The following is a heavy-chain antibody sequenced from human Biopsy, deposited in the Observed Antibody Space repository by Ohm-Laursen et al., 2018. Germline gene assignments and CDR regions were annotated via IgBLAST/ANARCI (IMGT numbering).Heavy chain of an antibody. Sequence: SLRLSCSASGFTFDDYGMHWVRQPPGKGLEWVSGIRRNSAIIDYADSVRGRFTISRDNAKSSLYLEMNSLRSEDTAFYYCTKRRTAVRPFDSWGHGTLVTVSS. CDR2: IRRNSAII. CDR1: GFTFDDYG. V-gene: IGHV3-9*01. D-gene: IGHD6-25*01. J-gene: IGHJ4*01. CDR3: TKRRTAVRPFDS.